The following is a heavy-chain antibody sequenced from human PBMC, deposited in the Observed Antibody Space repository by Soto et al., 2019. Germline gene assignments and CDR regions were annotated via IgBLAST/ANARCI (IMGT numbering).Heavy chain of an antibody. CDR1: GDTFTTYT. J-gene: IGHJ3*02. D-gene: IGHD2-21*01. V-gene: IGHV1-69*02. CDR2: IIPVLDIA. Sequence: QVQLVQSGAEVKRPGSSMKVSCKASGDTFTTYTITWVRQAPGQGLEWMGRIIPVLDIANYAQKFQGRVTIIADKSTSTAYMELRSLRSEDTAVYYCARGPSPCCLGDCYSGAFDIWVLGTMVTVSS. CDR3: ARGPSPCCLGDCYSGAFDI.